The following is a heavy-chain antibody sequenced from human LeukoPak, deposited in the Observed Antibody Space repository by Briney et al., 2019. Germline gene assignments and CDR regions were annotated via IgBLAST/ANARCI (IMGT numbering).Heavy chain of an antibody. CDR1: GDSISSRDYY. J-gene: IGHJ4*02. CDR2: IYYSGST. V-gene: IGHV4-61*08. CDR3: ARAQTVTPFDY. Sequence: SETLSLTCSVSGDSISSRDYYWSWIRQPPGKGLEWIGYIYYSGSTNYNPSLKSRVTISVDTSKNQFSLKLSSVTAADTAVYYCARAQTVTPFDYWGQGTLVTVSS. D-gene: IGHD4-17*01.